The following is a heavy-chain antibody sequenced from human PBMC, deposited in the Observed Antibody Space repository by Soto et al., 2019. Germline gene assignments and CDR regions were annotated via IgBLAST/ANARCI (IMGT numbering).Heavy chain of an antibody. J-gene: IGHJ4*02. V-gene: IGHV4-31*03. Sequence: SETLSLTCTVSGGSISSGGYYWSWIRQHPGKGLEWIGYIYYSGSTYYNPSLKSRVTISVDTSKNQFSLKLSSVTAADTAVYYCARVVEGYCSGGSCYSPGFDYWGQGTLVTVS. CDR1: GGSISSGGYY. CDR2: IYYSGST. D-gene: IGHD2-15*01. CDR3: ARVVEGYCSGGSCYSPGFDY.